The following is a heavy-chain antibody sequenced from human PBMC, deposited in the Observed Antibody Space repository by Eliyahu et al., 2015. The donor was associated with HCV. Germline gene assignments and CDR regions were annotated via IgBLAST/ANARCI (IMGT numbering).Heavy chain of an antibody. J-gene: IGHJ6*02. CDR1: GFXFXDHG. Sequence: EVQLVESGGXVVRPGGSLXLXCXASGFXFXDHGMSWVRQXXGKGLEWVSGINWNGGSTGYVDSVKGRFTISRDNAKNSLYLQMNSLRAEDTALYHCARITYGASYYGMDVWGQGTTVTVSS. CDR2: INWNGGST. V-gene: IGHV3-20*01. CDR3: ARITYGASYYGMDV. D-gene: IGHD4-17*01.